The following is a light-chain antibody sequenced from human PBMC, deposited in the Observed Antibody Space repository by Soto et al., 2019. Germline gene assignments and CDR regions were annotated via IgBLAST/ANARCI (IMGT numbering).Light chain of an antibody. CDR3: AAWDDSLNGPV. J-gene: IGLJ3*02. CDR1: SSNIGNNV. CDR2: YDD. Sequence: QSVLTQPPSVSAAPRQRVTISCSGSSSNIGNNVVNWYQQLPGKAPKLLIYYDDLLPSGVSDRFSGSKSGTSASLAISGLQSDDEADYYCAAWDDSLNGPVFGGGTKLTVL. V-gene: IGLV1-36*01.